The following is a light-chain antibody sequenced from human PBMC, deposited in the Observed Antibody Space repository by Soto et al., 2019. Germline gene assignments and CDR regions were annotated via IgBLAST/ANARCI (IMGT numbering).Light chain of an antibody. CDR1: ESVFSN. Sequence: EIVMTQSPGTLSVSPGERATLSCRASESVFSNLAWYQQKPGQAPRLLFYGASTRATGVPARFSGGGSGTEFTLTISSLKSEDFTVYYCQQYNDWPFTFGPGTKVDIK. CDR2: GAS. V-gene: IGKV3-15*01. J-gene: IGKJ3*01. CDR3: QQYNDWPFT.